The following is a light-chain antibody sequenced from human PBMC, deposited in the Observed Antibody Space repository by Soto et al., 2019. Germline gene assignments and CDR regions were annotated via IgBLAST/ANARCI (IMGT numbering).Light chain of an antibody. V-gene: IGLV1-47*02. CDR3: AAWDASLSGHV. Sequence: QSVLTQSPSASGTPGRRVTISCYGSSSNIGSYPVYWYQQLPGTAPKLLINSDDQRPSGVPDRFSASKSGTSASLAISGLRSEDEADYYCAAWDASLSGHVFGAGTKVTVL. CDR1: SSNIGSYP. CDR2: SDD. J-gene: IGLJ1*01.